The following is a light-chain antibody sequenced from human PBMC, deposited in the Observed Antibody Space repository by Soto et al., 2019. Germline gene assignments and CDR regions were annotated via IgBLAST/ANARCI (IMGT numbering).Light chain of an antibody. CDR3: SSYTSSSTHWV. V-gene: IGLV2-14*01. CDR1: SSDVGGYNY. Sequence: QSALTQPASVSGSPGQSITISCTGTSSDVGGYNYVSWYQQHPGKAPKLMIYEVSNRPSGVSNRFSGSKSGNTASLTISVLQAEDGADYYCSSYTSSSTHWVFGGGTKLTVL. CDR2: EVS. J-gene: IGLJ3*02.